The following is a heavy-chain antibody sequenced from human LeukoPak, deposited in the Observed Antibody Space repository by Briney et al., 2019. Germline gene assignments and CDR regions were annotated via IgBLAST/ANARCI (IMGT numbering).Heavy chain of an antibody. J-gene: IGHJ4*02. D-gene: IGHD4-17*01. CDR3: AKVDYGDYWYYFDY. V-gene: IGHV3-23*01. CDR2: TSGSGGST. Sequence: GGSLRLSCAASGFTFSSYAMSWVRQAPGKGLEWVSATSGSGGSTYYADSVKGRFTISRDNSKDTLYLQMNSLRAEDTAVYYCAKVDYGDYWYYFDYWGQGTLVTVSS. CDR1: GFTFSSYA.